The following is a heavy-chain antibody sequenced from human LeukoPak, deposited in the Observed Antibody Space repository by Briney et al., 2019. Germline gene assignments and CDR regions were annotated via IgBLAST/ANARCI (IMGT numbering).Heavy chain of an antibody. CDR3: ARDYYFYHMDG. J-gene: IGHJ6*03. CDR1: GFRFNTFW. CDR2: INQPGTGK. Sequence: GESLRLSCAASGFRFNTFWMSWVRQAPGKGLEWVATINQPGTGKYYVDSVKGRFTISRDNAESSLYLQMNSLRAEDTAVYYCARDYYFYHMDGWSEGTTVTVSS. V-gene: IGHV3-7*01.